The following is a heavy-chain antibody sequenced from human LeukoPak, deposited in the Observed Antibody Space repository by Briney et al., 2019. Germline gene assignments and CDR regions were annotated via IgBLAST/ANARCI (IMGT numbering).Heavy chain of an antibody. D-gene: IGHD3-10*01. CDR2: INQDGGEK. Sequence: GGSLRLSCAASGFTLSSYWMTWVRQAPGKGLEWVANINQDGGEKYYVDSVKGRFTISRDNAMNSLYLQMNSLRAEDTAVYYCTRAGLLWFGESKSDYWGQGTLVTVSS. CDR3: TRAGLLWFGESKSDY. V-gene: IGHV3-7*01. J-gene: IGHJ4*02. CDR1: GFTLSSYW.